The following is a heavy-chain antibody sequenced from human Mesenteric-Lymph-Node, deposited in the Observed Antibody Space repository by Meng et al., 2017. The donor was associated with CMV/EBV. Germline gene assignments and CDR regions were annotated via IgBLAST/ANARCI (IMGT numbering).Heavy chain of an antibody. CDR1: GGTFSSYT. CDR3: ARDLGITIFGVVINPLDY. J-gene: IGHJ4*02. Sequence: SVKVSCKASGGTFSSYTISWVRQAPGQGLEWMGRIIPILGIANYAQKFQGRVTITADKSTSTAYMELSSLRSEDTAVYYCARDLGITIFGVVINPLDYWGQGTLVTVSS. V-gene: IGHV1-69*04. CDR2: IIPILGIA. D-gene: IGHD3-3*01.